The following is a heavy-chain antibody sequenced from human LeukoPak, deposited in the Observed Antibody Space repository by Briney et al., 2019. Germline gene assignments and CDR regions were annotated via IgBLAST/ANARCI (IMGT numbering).Heavy chain of an antibody. J-gene: IGHJ4*02. CDR3: AAGDRRDYFDY. CDR2: IYYSGST. V-gene: IGHV4-39*01. D-gene: IGHD7-27*01. CDR1: GGSISSSSYY. Sequence: SETLSLTCTVSGGSISSSSYYWGWIRQPPGKGLEWIGSIYYSGSTYYNPSLKSRVTISVDTPKNQFSLKLSSVTAADTAVYYCAAGDRRDYFDYWAREPWSPSPQ.